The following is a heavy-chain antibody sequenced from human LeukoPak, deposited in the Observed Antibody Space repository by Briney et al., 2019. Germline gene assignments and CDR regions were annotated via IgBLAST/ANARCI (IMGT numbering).Heavy chain of an antibody. J-gene: IGHJ3*01. CDR3: ASPGLGAFDV. Sequence: PSETLSLTCTVSGGSISPYYWSWIRQPPGKGLEWIGYIYYSGSTKYNPSLESRVTISVDTSKNQFSLKLSSVTAADTAAYYCASPGLGAFDVWGQGTRVTVSS. CDR1: GGSISPYY. V-gene: IGHV4-59*08. CDR2: IYYSGST.